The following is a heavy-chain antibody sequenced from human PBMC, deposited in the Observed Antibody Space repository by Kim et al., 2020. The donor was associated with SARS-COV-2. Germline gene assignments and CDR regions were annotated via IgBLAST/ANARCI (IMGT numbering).Heavy chain of an antibody. J-gene: IGHJ6*02. CDR1: GFTFSSYS. V-gene: IGHV3-21*01. CDR2: ISSSSSYI. CDR3: AREVLGYCSSTSCYNYYYYGMDV. D-gene: IGHD2-2*01. Sequence: GSLRLSCAASGFTFSSYSMNWVRQAPGKGLEWVSSISSSSSYIYYADSVKGRFTISRDNAKNSLYLQMNSLRAEDTAVYYCAREVLGYCSSTSCYNYYYYGMDVWGQGTTVTVSS.